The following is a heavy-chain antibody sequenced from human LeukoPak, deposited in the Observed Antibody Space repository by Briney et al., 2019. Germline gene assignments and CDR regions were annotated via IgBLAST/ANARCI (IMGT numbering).Heavy chain of an antibody. CDR3: AKDIYRGLDMATRPDC. J-gene: IGHJ4*02. CDR2: ISGDAGST. CDR1: GFTFADYA. Sequence: HPAGSLRPSCAASGFTFADYAMQWVRQAPGKSLDWVSLISGDAGSTYYADSVKSRFTISRDDSKNSLYLQMNSLRTEDTAFYYCAKDIYRGLDMATRPDCWGQGTLVTVSS. D-gene: IGHD5-24*01. V-gene: IGHV3-43*02.